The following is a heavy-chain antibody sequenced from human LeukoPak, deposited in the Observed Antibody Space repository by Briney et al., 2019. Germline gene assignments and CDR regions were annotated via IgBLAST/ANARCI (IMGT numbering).Heavy chain of an antibody. J-gene: IGHJ6*02. Sequence: GGSLRLSCAASGFTFSSYGMHWVRQAPVKVLEWVAVISYDGSNKYYADSVKGRFTISRDNSKNTLYLQMNSLRAEDTAVYYCAKVEGDYVLVGSYAMDVWGQGTTVTVSS. V-gene: IGHV3-30*18. CDR3: AKVEGDYVLVGSYAMDV. CDR1: GFTFSSYG. D-gene: IGHD4-17*01. CDR2: ISYDGSNK.